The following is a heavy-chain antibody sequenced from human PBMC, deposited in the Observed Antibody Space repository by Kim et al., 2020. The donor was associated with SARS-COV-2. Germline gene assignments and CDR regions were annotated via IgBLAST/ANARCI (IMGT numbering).Heavy chain of an antibody. J-gene: IGHJ4*02. CDR3: ARDRPLGYFDY. CDR1: DDSISSYY. V-gene: IGHV4-59*01. Sequence: SETLSLTCSVSDDSISSYYWSWIRQPPGKGLEWIGYIYYSGSTDYNPSLKSRVTISVDTSKNQFSLKLSSVTAADTAVYYCARDRPLGYFDYWGQGTLVTVSS. D-gene: IGHD3-16*01. CDR2: IYYSGST.